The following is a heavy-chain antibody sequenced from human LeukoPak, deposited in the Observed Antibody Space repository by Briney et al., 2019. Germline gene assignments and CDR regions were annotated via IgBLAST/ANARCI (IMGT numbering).Heavy chain of an antibody. Sequence: SETLSLTYTLSGYSISSGYYWGWIRQHPGKGLEWIGSIYHSGSTYYNPSLKSRVTISVDTSKNQFSLKLSSVTAADTAVYYCAGQIETAMYDYWGQGTLVTVSS. J-gene: IGHJ4*02. D-gene: IGHD1-1*01. CDR1: GYSISSGYY. V-gene: IGHV4-38-2*02. CDR2: IYHSGST. CDR3: AGQIETAMYDY.